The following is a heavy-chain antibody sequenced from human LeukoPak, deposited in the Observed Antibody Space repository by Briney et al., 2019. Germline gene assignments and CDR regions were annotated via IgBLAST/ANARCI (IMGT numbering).Heavy chain of an antibody. V-gene: IGHV1-46*01. D-gene: IGHD4-11*01. Sequence: ASVKVSCKASGYSFTDFHVHWGRQAPGQGLEWVGIINPTSGATTYAQKFQGRVTMTGDMSTSTVYMELSGLGSEDTAVCYCAREVSWTTVTTRHYFYYYMDVWGKGTTVTVSS. CDR1: GYSFTDFH. J-gene: IGHJ6*03. CDR2: INPTSGAT. CDR3: AREVSWTTVTTRHYFYYYMDV.